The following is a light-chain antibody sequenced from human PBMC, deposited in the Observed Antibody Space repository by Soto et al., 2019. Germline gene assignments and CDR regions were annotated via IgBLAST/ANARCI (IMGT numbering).Light chain of an antibody. CDR3: QQYNSPLT. V-gene: IGKV1-5*01. CDR2: DAS. Sequence: DIQMTQSPSTLSASVGDRVTITCRARQSISSWLAWYQQKPGKAPKLLIYDASSLESGVPSRFSGSGSGTEFPLTISSLQPDDLATYYCQQYNSPLTFGGGTKVEIK. CDR1: QSISSW. J-gene: IGKJ4*01.